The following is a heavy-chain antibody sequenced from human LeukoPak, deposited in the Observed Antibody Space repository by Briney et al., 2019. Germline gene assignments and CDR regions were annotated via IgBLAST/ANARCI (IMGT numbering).Heavy chain of an antibody. V-gene: IGHV1-2*02. CDR3: ATYGGLDY. J-gene: IGHJ4*02. CDR2: INPNSGAT. CDR1: GYTFTDYY. D-gene: IGHD3-16*01. Sequence: ASVKVSCKASGYTFTDYYMHWVRQAPGQRLEWMGWINPNSGATKYAQKFQGRVTMTRDTSISTAYMELSRLTSDDTAVYYCATYGGLDYWGQGTLVTVSS.